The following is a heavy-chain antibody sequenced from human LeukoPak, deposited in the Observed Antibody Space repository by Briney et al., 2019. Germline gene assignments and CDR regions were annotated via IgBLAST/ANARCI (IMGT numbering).Heavy chain of an antibody. J-gene: IGHJ3*02. CDR3: ASSIAAAFDAFDI. D-gene: IGHD6-13*01. Sequence: ASVKVSCKASGGTFTSYDINWVRQATGQGLEWMGWMNPNSGNTGYAQKFQGRVTMTRNTSISTAYMELSSLRSEDTAVYYCASSIAAAFDAFDIWGQGTMVTVSS. V-gene: IGHV1-8*01. CDR1: GGTFTSYD. CDR2: MNPNSGNT.